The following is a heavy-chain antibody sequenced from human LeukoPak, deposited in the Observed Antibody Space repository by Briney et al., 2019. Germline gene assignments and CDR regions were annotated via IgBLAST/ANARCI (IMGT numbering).Heavy chain of an antibody. Sequence: GRSLRLSCAASGFTFSSYAMSWVRQAPGKGLEWVSAISGSGGSTYYADSVKGRFTISRDNSKNTLYLQMNSLRAEDTAVYYCAKSMWQWSSPYYYYYYMDVWGKGTTVTVSS. J-gene: IGHJ6*03. CDR3: AKSMWQWSSPYYYYYYMDV. CDR2: ISGSGGST. V-gene: IGHV3-23*01. CDR1: GFTFSSYA. D-gene: IGHD6-19*01.